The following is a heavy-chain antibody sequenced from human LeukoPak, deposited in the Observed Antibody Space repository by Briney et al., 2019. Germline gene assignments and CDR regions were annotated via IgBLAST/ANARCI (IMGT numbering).Heavy chain of an antibody. CDR2: ISCSSSYI. V-gene: IGHV3-21*01. J-gene: IGHJ4*02. CDR3: AREMGSSYYDSSGYYGFFDY. D-gene: IGHD3-22*01. Sequence: GGSLRLSCAASGFTFSSYSMNWVRQAPGKGLEWVSSISCSSSYIYYADSVKGRFTTSRDNAKNSLYLQMNSLRAEDTAVYYCAREMGSSYYDSSGYYGFFDYWGQGTLVTVSS. CDR1: GFTFSSYS.